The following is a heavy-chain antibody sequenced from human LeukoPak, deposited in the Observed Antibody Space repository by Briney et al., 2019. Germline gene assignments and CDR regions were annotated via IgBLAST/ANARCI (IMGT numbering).Heavy chain of an antibody. CDR1: GFTFSSYA. V-gene: IGHV3-30-3*02. CDR3: AKTELVMNYYYYMDV. CDR2: ISYDGSNK. Sequence: GGSLRLSCAASGFTFSSYAMHWVRQAPGKGLEWVAVISYDGSNKYYADSVKGRFTISRDNSKSTLYVQMNSLRAEDTAVYYCAKTELVMNYYYYMDVWGKGTTVTVSS. J-gene: IGHJ6*03. D-gene: IGHD3-10*01.